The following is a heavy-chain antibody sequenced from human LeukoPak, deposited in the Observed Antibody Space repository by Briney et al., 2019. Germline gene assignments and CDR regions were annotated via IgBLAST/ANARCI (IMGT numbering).Heavy chain of an antibody. CDR1: GYSISSGYY. CDR3: ARDQYYDVSTYYEIDY. CDR2: IFHTGST. Sequence: SETLSLTCTVSGYSISSGYYWAWIRQPPGKGLEWIGSIFHTGSTYHNPSLKGRVTISVDTSKNQFSLKMTSVTAADTAVYYCARDQYYDVSTYYEIDYWGQGTLVTVSS. J-gene: IGHJ4*02. V-gene: IGHV4-38-2*02. D-gene: IGHD3-22*01.